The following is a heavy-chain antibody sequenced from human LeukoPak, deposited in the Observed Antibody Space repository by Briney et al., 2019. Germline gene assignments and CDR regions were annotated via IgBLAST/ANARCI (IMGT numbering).Heavy chain of an antibody. Sequence: SETLSLTCTVSGGSISSGDYYWSGIRQPPGKGLEWIGYIYYSGSTYYNPSLKSRVTISVDTSKNQFSLKLSSVTAADTAVYYCARSYDISPIDYWGQGTLVTVSS. CDR1: GGSISSGDYY. D-gene: IGHD3-9*01. J-gene: IGHJ4*02. CDR3: ARSYDISPIDY. V-gene: IGHV4-30-4*08. CDR2: IYYSGST.